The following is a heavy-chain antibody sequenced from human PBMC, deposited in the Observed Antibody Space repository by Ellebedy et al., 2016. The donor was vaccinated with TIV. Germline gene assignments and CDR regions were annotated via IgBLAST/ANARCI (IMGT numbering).Heavy chain of an antibody. CDR1: GGSISSDY. Sequence: MPGGSLRLSCTVSGGSISSDYWSWVRQPPGKGLEWIGYIYYSGGTSYNPSLKSRVSISVATSKNQFSLKLSSVTAADTAVYYCGREGTDGYNYFDYWGRGTLVTVSS. CDR3: GREGTDGYNYFDY. J-gene: IGHJ4*02. D-gene: IGHD5-24*01. V-gene: IGHV4-59*01. CDR2: IYYSGGT.